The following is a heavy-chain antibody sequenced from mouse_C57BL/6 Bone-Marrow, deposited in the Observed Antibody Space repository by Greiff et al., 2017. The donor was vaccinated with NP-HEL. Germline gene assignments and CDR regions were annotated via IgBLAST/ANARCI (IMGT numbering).Heavy chain of an antibody. J-gene: IGHJ1*03. CDR3: ARSGDYDAYWYFDV. Sequence: VQLKQSGAELARPGASVKLSCKASGYTFTSYGISWVKQRTGQGLEWIGEIYPRSGNTYYNEKFKGKATLTADKSSSTAYMELRSLTSEDSAVYFCARSGDYDAYWYFDVWGTGTTVTVSS. V-gene: IGHV1-81*01. CDR2: IYPRSGNT. CDR1: GYTFTSYG. D-gene: IGHD2-4*01.